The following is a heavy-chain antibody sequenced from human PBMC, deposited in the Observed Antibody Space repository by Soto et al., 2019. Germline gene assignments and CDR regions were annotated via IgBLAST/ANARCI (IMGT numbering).Heavy chain of an antibody. CDR2: ISSDGSNE. Sequence: GGSLRLSCAASGFIFSNYGMHWVRQAPGKGLEWVAIISSDGSNEYYADSVKGRCTISRDNSKNTLYLQMNSLTAEDTAVYYCASTRSCSSTSCYKAFDMWGQGTLVTVSS. J-gene: IGHJ3*02. V-gene: IGHV3-30*03. CDR1: GFIFSNYG. CDR3: ASTRSCSSTSCYKAFDM. D-gene: IGHD2-2*02.